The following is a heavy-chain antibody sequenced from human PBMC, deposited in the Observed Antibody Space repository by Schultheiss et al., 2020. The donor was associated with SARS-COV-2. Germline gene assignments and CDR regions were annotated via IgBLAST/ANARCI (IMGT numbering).Heavy chain of an antibody. D-gene: IGHD3-16*01. CDR3: ARDRMITFGGVYGMDV. J-gene: IGHJ6*02. CDR2: ISSSSSYI. V-gene: IGHV3-21*01. CDR1: GFTFSSYS. Sequence: GGSLRLSCAASGFTFSSYSMNWVRQAPGKGLEWVSSISSSSSYIYYADSVKGRFTISRDNSKNTLYLQMNSLRAEDTAVYYCARDRMITFGGVYGMDVWGQGTTVTVSS.